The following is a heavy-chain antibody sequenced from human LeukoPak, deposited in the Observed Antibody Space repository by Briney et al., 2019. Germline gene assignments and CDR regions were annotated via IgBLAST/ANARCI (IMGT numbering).Heavy chain of an antibody. CDR3: ARAYYYASSAFYI. CDR1: GGSISSNTYY. Sequence: PSETLSLTCTVSGGSISSNTYYWDWIRQPPGKGLECIGSIYYGGSTYYNPSLKSRVIISVDTSKNQFSLKLSSVTAADTAVYYCARAYYYASSAFYIWGQGTMVTVSS. D-gene: IGHD3-22*01. J-gene: IGHJ3*02. CDR2: IYYGGST. V-gene: IGHV4-39*01.